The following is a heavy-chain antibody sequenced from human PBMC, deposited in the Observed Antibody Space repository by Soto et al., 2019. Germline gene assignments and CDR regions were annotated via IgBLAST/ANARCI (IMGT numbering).Heavy chain of an antibody. CDR2: IYPGDSDT. Sequence: GESMKICWKGSGCSFTSYWVGWVRKIPGKGLEWMGIIYPGDSDTRYSPSFQGQVTISADKSISTAYLQWSSLKASDTAMYYCARLQHWKTYYYYGMDVWGQGTTVTVS. CDR3: ARLQHWKTYYYYGMDV. V-gene: IGHV5-51*01. CDR1: GCSFTSYW. D-gene: IGHD1-1*01. J-gene: IGHJ6*02.